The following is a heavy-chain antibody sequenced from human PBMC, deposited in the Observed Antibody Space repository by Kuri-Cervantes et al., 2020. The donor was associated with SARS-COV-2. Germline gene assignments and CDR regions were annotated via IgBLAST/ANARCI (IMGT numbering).Heavy chain of an antibody. D-gene: IGHD1/OR15-1a*01. CDR3: ARDLRRGNSLDY. J-gene: IGHJ4*02. Sequence: GGSLRLSCAASGFTFSSYAMSWVRQAPGKGLEWVSAISGSGGSTYYADSVKGRFTISRDNSKNTLYLQMSSLRGDDTAVYYCARDLRRGNSLDYWGQGTLVTVSS. CDR1: GFTFSSYA. V-gene: IGHV3-23*01. CDR2: ISGSGGST.